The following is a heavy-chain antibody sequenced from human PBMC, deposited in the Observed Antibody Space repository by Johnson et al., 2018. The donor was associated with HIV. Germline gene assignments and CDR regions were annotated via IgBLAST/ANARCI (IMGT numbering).Heavy chain of an antibody. Sequence: VQLVESGGGLVQPGGSLRLSCAASGFTLSNHWMSWVRQAPGKGLEWVSVIYSGDSTYYADSVKGRFIISSDNSKHTLYLQMNSLRADDTALYYCARSRQVGTPDAFDIWGQGTMVTVSS. CDR3: ARSRQVGTPDAFDI. CDR2: IYSGDST. J-gene: IGHJ3*02. D-gene: IGHD1-14*01. V-gene: IGHV3-66*01. CDR1: GFTLSNHW.